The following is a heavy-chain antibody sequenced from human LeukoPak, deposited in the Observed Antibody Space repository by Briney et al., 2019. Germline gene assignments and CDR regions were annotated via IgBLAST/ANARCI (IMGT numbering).Heavy chain of an antibody. V-gene: IGHV4-4*07. CDR2: IYTSGST. CDR1: GGSITSYY. Sequence: PSDTLSLTCTVSGGSITSYYRSWIRQPAGQGLEWIGRIYTSGSTNYNPSLKSRVTMSVDTSKNQFSLKLSSVTAADTAVYYCARMGSGWYPQWYYFDYWGQGTLVTVSS. J-gene: IGHJ4*02. CDR3: ARMGSGWYPQWYYFDY. D-gene: IGHD6-19*01.